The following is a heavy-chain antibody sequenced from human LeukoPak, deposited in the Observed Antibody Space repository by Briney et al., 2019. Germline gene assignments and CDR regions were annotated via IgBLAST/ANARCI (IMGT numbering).Heavy chain of an antibody. CDR3: AKADYYDSSGYPLFDY. CDR2: ISGSGGST. D-gene: IGHD3-22*01. Sequence: QAGGSLRLSCAASGFTFSDYYMSWIRQAPGKGLEWVSAISGSGGSTYYADSVKGRFTISRDNSKNTLYLQMNSLRAEDMAVYYCAKADYYDSSGYPLFDYWGQGTLVTVSS. CDR1: GFTFSDYY. J-gene: IGHJ4*02. V-gene: IGHV3-23*01.